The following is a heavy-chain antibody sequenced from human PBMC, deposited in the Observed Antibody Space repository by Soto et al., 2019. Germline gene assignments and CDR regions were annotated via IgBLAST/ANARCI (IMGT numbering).Heavy chain of an antibody. Sequence: EVQLVESGGGLVKPGGSLRLSCAASGFTFSNAWMSWVRQAPGKGLEWVGRIKSKTDGGTTDYAAPVKGRFAISRDDSKNTLYLQMNSLKTEDTAVYYCTTEDYYYGMDVWGQGTTVTVSS. CDR1: GFTFSNAW. V-gene: IGHV3-15*01. CDR3: TTEDYYYGMDV. J-gene: IGHJ6*02. CDR2: IKSKTDGGTT.